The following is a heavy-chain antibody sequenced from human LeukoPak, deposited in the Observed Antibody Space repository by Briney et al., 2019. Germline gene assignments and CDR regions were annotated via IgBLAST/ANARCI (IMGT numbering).Heavy chain of an antibody. V-gene: IGHV5-51*01. CDR1: GYSFTSYW. Sequence: GESLKISFKGSGYSFTSYWIAWGRPMPGKGLECMGIIYPGDSDTKYSPSFQGQVTISADKSISTAYLQWSSLKASDTAMYYCARGHYYFDYWGQGTLVTVSS. CDR2: IYPGDSDT. CDR3: ARGHYYFDY. J-gene: IGHJ4*02.